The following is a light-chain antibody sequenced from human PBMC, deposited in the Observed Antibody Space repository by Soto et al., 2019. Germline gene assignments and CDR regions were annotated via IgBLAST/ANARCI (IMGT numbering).Light chain of an antibody. V-gene: IGLV1-40*01. CDR1: SSNIGAGYD. CDR3: RSYTSSSTNVV. CDR2: GNI. Sequence: QSVLTQPPSVSGAPGQRVTISCTGSSSNIGAGYDVHWYQQLPGTAPKLLIYGNINRPSGVPDRFSGSKSGTSASLAITGLQAEDEADYYCRSYTSSSTNVVFGGGTKLTVL. J-gene: IGLJ2*01.